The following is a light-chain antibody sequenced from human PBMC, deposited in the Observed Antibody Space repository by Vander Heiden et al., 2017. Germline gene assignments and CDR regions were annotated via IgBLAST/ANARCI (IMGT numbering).Light chain of an antibody. CDR3: QQEGSSSWT. J-gene: IGKJ1*01. V-gene: IGKV3-20*01. Sequence: ERSTLSCKASKSVRSSYLAWYQKKPGQAPRLLIYGASSRDNGSTDFTLTISRLEPEDFAVYYCQQEGSSSWTFGQGTKVEIK. CDR1: KSVRSSY. CDR2: GAS.